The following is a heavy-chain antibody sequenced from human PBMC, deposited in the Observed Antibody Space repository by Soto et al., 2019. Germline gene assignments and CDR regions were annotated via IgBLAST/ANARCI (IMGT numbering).Heavy chain of an antibody. CDR1: GFTSSGYW. CDR2: INQDGSEK. CDR3: ARRASR. D-gene: IGHD1-26*01. J-gene: IGHJ4*03. Sequence: GGSLRLSCAASGFTSSGYWMTWVRQAPGKGLEWVANINQDGSEKYYVDSVKGRFTISRDNAKDSLYLQMNSLRAEDTAIYYCARRASRWGQGTLVTVYS. V-gene: IGHV3-7*01.